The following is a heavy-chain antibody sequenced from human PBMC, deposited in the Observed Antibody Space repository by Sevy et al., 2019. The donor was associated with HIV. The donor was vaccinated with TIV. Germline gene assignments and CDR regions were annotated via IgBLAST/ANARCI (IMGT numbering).Heavy chain of an antibody. CDR3: ARGKIQLWNWFDP. CDR2: TYYRSKWFN. J-gene: IGHJ5*02. V-gene: IGHV6-1*01. CDR1: GDSVFSNSAA. D-gene: IGHD5-18*01. Sequence: SQTLSLTCTISGDSVFSNSAAWNWIRQSPSRGLEWLGRTYYRSKWFNDYAVSVKSRITINPDTSKNHFSLQLNSVTPEDTAVYYCARGKIQLWNWFDPWGQGTLVTVSS.